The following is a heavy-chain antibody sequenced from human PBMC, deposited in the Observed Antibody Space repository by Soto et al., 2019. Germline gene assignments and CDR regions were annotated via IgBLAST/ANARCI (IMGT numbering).Heavy chain of an antibody. V-gene: IGHV3-53*04. CDR1: GFTVSSNY. CDR3: ARSSNWGKAFDI. J-gene: IGHJ3*02. D-gene: IGHD7-27*01. CDR2: IYSGGST. Sequence: GGSLRLSCAASGFTVSSNYMSWVRQAPGKGLEWVSFIYSGGSTYYADSVEGRFTISRHNSKNTLYLQMNSLGAEDTAEYYWARSSNWGKAFDIWGQGTMVTVSS.